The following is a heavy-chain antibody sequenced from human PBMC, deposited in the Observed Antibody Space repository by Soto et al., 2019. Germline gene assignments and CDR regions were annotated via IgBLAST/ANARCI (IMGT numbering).Heavy chain of an antibody. D-gene: IGHD4-17*01. J-gene: IGHJ4*02. V-gene: IGHV4-39*01. CDR3: VSQRTTVPTQAYFDY. Sequence: SETLSLTCTVSGGSVTNSSYYCFWIRQSPGKGLEWIGSVYYRGRSYSKSSVKSRVTISVDTSKNRFSLSLNSVTASDTAVYFCVSQRTTVPTQAYFDYWGPGALVTVSS. CDR2: VYYRGRS. CDR1: GGSVTNSSYY.